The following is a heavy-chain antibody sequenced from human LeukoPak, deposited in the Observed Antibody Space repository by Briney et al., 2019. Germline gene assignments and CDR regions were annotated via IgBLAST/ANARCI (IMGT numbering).Heavy chain of an antibody. D-gene: IGHD6-6*01. V-gene: IGHV4-59*08. J-gene: IGHJ6*02. CDR2: IYYSERT. Sequence: SETLSLSCTDPLGSISSAYWSSIRQPPGKGLEWIGYIYYSERTNYNPSLKSRVTISVASSKNQFSLKLRSVTAAGTAVYYCARGAARSPYYGMDVCGQGTTVTVSS. CDR1: LGSISSAY. CDR3: ARGAARSPYYGMDV.